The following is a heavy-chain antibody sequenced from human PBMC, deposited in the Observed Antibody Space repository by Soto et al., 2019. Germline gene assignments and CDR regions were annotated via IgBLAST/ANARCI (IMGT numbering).Heavy chain of an antibody. CDR3: ARVWGSSGYWGTEYYYYGMDV. D-gene: IGHD3-22*01. CDR1: GGSISSGDYY. J-gene: IGHJ6*02. V-gene: IGHV4-30-4*01. CDR2: IYYSGST. Sequence: SETLSLTCTVSGGSISSGDYYWSWIRQPPGKGLEWIGYIYYSGSTYYNPSLKSRVTISVDTSKNQFSLKLSSVTAADTAVYYCARVWGSSGYWGTEYYYYGMDVWGQGTTVTVSS.